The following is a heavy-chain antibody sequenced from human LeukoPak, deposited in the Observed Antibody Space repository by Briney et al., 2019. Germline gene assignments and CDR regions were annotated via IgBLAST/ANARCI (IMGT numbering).Heavy chain of an antibody. CDR1: GFTFSGSA. CDR2: IRSKANSYAT. D-gene: IGHD3-10*01. V-gene: IGHV3-73*01. J-gene: IGHJ4*02. Sequence: GGSLRLSCAASGFTFSGSAMHWVRQASGKGLEWVGRIRSKANSYATAYAASVKGRFTISRDDSKNTAYLQMNSLKTEDTAIYYCTTVITMLRGLHTSDYWGQGTLVTVSS. CDR3: TTVITMLRGLHTSDY.